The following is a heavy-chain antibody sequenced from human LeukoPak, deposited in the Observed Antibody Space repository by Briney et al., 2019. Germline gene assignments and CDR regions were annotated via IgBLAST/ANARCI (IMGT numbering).Heavy chain of an antibody. CDR3: AKTLPSSWYTFDY. Sequence: QAGGSLRLSCAASGFTFSSYAMSWVRQAPGKGLEWVSTVSTSGGSTYYADSVKGRFTISSDNSKNTLYLQMDSLRAEDTAVYYCAKTLPSSWYTFDYWGQGTLVTVSS. J-gene: IGHJ4*02. CDR1: GFTFSSYA. D-gene: IGHD6-13*01. V-gene: IGHV3-23*01. CDR2: VSTSGGST.